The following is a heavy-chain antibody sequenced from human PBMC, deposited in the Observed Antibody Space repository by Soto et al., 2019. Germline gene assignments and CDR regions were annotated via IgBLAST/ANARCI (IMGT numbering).Heavy chain of an antibody. V-gene: IGHV1-24*01. CDR1: GYTLTELS. CDR2: FDPEDGET. J-gene: IGHJ5*02. CDR3: ATLYYDFWSGYSRWFDP. Sequence: ASVKVSCKVSGYTLTELSMHWVRQAPGKGLEWMGGFDPEDGETIYAQKFQGRVTMTEDTSTDTAYMELSSLRFEDTAVYYCATLYYDFWSGYSRWFDPWGQGTLVTVSS. D-gene: IGHD3-3*01.